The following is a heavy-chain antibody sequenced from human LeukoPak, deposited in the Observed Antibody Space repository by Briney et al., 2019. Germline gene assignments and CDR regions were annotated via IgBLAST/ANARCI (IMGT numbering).Heavy chain of an antibody. Sequence: SETLSLTCAVSGGSISSGGYSWSWIRQPPGKGLQWIGYIYHSGSTYYNPSHKSRVTISVDRSKNQFSLKLSSVTAADTAVYYCARGGDYGDSRIDYWGQGTLVTVSS. CDR1: GGSISSGGYS. J-gene: IGHJ4*02. CDR2: IYHSGST. D-gene: IGHD4-17*01. V-gene: IGHV4-30-2*01. CDR3: ARGGDYGDSRIDY.